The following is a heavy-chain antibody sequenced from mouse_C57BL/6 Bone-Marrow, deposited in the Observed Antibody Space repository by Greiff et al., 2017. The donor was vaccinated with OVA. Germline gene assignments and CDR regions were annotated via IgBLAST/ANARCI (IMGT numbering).Heavy chain of an antibody. Sequence: VQLQQSGPELVKPGASVKISCKASGYSFTGYYMNWVKQSPEKSLEWIGEINPSTGGTTYNQKFKAKATLTVDKSSSTAYMQLKSLTSEDSAVYYCARGGASPFADWGPGTLVTVSA. CDR3: ARGGASPFAD. V-gene: IGHV1-42*01. CDR1: GYSFTGYY. D-gene: IGHD6-1*01. CDR2: INPSTGGT. J-gene: IGHJ3*01.